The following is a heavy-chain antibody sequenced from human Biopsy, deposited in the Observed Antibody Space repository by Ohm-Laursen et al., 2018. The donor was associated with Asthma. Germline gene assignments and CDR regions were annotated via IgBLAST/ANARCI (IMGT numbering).Heavy chain of an antibody. J-gene: IGHJ4*02. D-gene: IGHD3-22*01. CDR3: AKARIHHFYDSSGYYQHD. CDR2: ISKDASTQ. CDR1: GFSFSNFA. V-gene: IGHV3-30*12. Sequence: GQTLSLTCAASGFSFSNFAIHWVRQAPGKGLEWVGVISKDASTQDYADSVKGRFTISRDNAKNTLYLQMNSLRAEDTAVYYCAKARIHHFYDSSGYYQHDWGQGTLVTVSS.